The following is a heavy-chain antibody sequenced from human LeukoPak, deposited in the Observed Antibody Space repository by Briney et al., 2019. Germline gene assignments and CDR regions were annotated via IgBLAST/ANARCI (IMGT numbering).Heavy chain of an antibody. J-gene: IGHJ5*02. CDR2: INSDGSST. D-gene: IGHD6-13*01. V-gene: IGHV3-74*01. CDR3: ARPSSWSRWFDP. CDR1: GITFSSYW. Sequence: GGSLRLSCAASGITFSSYWMHWVRQTPGKGLVWVSRINSDGSSTTYADTVKGRFTISRDNAKNTLYLQMNSLRAEDTAVCYCARPSSWSRWFDPWGQGTLVTVSS.